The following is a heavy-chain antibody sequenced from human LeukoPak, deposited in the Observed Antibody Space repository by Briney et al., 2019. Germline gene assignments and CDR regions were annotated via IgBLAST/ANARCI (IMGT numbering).Heavy chain of an antibody. Sequence: GRSLRLSCAASGSTFSSYEMNWVRQAPGKGLEWVSYISSSGSTIYYADSVKGRFTISRNNAKNSLYLQMNSLRAEDTAVYYCASGPPYYYDSSGYFYFDYWGQGTLVTVSS. V-gene: IGHV3-48*03. D-gene: IGHD3-22*01. CDR1: GSTFSSYE. CDR3: ASGPPYYYDSSGYFYFDY. J-gene: IGHJ4*02. CDR2: ISSSGSTI.